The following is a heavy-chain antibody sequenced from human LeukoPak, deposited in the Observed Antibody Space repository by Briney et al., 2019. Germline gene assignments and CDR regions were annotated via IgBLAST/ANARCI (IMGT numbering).Heavy chain of an antibody. V-gene: IGHV3-9*01. CDR2: ISWNSGTI. CDR3: AKAPSRYGSGRAPYYFDY. Sequence: GGSLRLSCAASGFTFDDYAMHWVRQAPGKGLEWVSGISWNSGTIGYADSVKGRFTISRDNAKNSLYLQMNSLRAEDTAVYYCAKAPSRYGSGRAPYYFDYWGQGTLVTVSS. D-gene: IGHD3-10*01. J-gene: IGHJ4*02. CDR1: GFTFDDYA.